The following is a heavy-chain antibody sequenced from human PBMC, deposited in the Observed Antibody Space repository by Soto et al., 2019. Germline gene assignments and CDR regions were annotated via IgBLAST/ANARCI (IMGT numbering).Heavy chain of an antibody. V-gene: IGHV4-4*07. D-gene: IGHD3-10*01. CDR2: IYTSGST. Sequence: PSETRSLTCTVSGGSISSYYWSWIRQPAGKGLEWIGRIYTSGSTNYNPSLKSRVTMSVDTSKNQFSLKLSSVTAADTAVYYCAREKMVLLWFGELPDYYYYGMDVWGQGTTVTV. J-gene: IGHJ6*02. CDR1: GGSISSYY. CDR3: AREKMVLLWFGELPDYYYYGMDV.